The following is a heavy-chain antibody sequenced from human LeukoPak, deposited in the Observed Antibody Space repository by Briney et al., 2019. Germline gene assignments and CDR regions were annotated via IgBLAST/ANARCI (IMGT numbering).Heavy chain of an antibody. J-gene: IGHJ3*02. CDR1: GGSISSGGYS. V-gene: IGHV4-30-2*01. CDR3: ARSRGYYDSSGLRYDTFDI. D-gene: IGHD3-22*01. Sequence: PSQTLSLTCAVSGGSISSGGYSWSWIRQPPGKGLEWIGYIYHSGSTYYNPSLKSRVTISVDRSKNQFSLKLSSVTAADTAVYYCARSRGYYDSSGLRYDTFDIWGQGTMVTVSS. CDR2: IYHSGST.